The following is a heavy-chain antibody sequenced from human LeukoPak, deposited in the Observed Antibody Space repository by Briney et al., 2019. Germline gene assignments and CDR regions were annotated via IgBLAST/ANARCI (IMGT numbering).Heavy chain of an antibody. D-gene: IGHD3-10*01. CDR2: ISSSSSTI. CDR1: GFTFSSYS. CDR3: ARGGFGELFSSAY. V-gene: IGHV3-48*01. J-gene: IGHJ4*02. Sequence: PGGSLRLSCAASGFTFSSYSMNWVRQAPGKGLEWVSYISSSSSTIYYADSVKGRFTISRDNAKNSLYLQMNSLRAEDTAVYYCARGGFGELFSSAYWGQGTLVTVSS.